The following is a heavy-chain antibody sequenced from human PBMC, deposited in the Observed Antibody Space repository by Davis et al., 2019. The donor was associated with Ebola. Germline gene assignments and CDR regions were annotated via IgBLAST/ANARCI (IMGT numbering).Heavy chain of an antibody. CDR3: AREVGETKLDQ. CDR2: IIPIFGTA. CDR1: GGTFSSYA. Sequence: SVKVSCKASGGTFSSYAISWVRQAPGQGLEWMGEIIPIFGTANYAQKFQGRVTITADESTSTAYMELSSLRSDDTAVYYCAREVGETKLDQWGQGTLVTVSS. V-gene: IGHV1-69*13. D-gene: IGHD1-26*01. J-gene: IGHJ4*02.